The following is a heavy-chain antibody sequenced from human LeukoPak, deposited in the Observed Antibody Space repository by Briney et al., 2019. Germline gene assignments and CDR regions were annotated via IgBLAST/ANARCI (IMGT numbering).Heavy chain of an antibody. CDR3: ARDRSSGYYYVRGEFDY. CDR1: GYTFTSYD. D-gene: IGHD3-22*01. V-gene: IGHV1-18*01. J-gene: IGHJ4*02. Sequence: ASVKVSCKASGYTFTSYDINWVRQATGQGLEWMGWMNPNSGNTNYAQKLQGRVTMTTDTSTSTAYMELRSLRSGDTAVYYCARDRSSGYYYVRGEFDYWGQGTLVTVSS. CDR2: MNPNSGNT.